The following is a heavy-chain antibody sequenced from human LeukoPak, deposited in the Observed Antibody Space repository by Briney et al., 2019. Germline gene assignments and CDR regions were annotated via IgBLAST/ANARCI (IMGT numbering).Heavy chain of an antibody. V-gene: IGHV4-34*01. CDR2: INHSGST. Sequence: SETLSLTCAVYGGSFSGYYWSWIRQPPGKGLEWIGEINHSGSTNHNPSLKSRVTISVGTSKNQFSLKLSSVTAADTAVYYCARGRYYYYMDVWGKGTTVTVSS. CDR3: ARGRYYYYMDV. J-gene: IGHJ6*03. CDR1: GGSFSGYY.